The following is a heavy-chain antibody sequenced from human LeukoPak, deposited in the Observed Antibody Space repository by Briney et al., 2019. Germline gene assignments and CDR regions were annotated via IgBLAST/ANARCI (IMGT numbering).Heavy chain of an antibody. CDR2: ISGSGGST. J-gene: IGHJ3*02. D-gene: IGHD3-10*01. V-gene: IGHV3-23*01. CDR3: ARSAYYGSGSHAFDI. Sequence: GGSLRLSCATSGFTFSNYVMSWVRQAPGKGLEWVSAISGSGGSTYYADSVKGRFTISRENAKNSLYLQMNSLRAGDTAVYYCARSAYYGSGSHAFDIWGQGTMVTVSS. CDR1: GFTFSNYV.